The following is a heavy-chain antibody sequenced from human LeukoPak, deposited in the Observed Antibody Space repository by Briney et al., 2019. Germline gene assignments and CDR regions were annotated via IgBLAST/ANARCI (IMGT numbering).Heavy chain of an antibody. CDR3: ARDRSSGWYSGYYYYYMDV. V-gene: IGHV3-7*01. D-gene: IGHD6-19*01. Sequence: GGSLRLSCAASGFTFSSYWMSWVRQAPGKGLEWVANIKHDGSEKYYVDSVKGRFTISRDNAKNSLYLQMNSLRAEDTAVYYCARDRSSGWYSGYYYYYMDVWGKGTTVTVSS. CDR2: IKHDGSEK. J-gene: IGHJ6*03. CDR1: GFTFSSYW.